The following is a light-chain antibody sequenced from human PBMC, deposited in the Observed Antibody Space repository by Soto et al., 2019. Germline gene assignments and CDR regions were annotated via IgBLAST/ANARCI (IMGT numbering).Light chain of an antibody. CDR2: KVS. CDR3: MQGTHWPIT. Sequence: DVVMTQSPLSLPATLGQPASICVGSNQSLVHRDGIAYFSWFQQRPGRSPRRLIYKVSNRDSGVPARFSGSGSGTDFALKISRVEAEDVGVYYCMQGTHWPITFGQGTRLEIK. V-gene: IGKV2-30*02. J-gene: IGKJ5*01. CDR1: QSLVHRDGIAY.